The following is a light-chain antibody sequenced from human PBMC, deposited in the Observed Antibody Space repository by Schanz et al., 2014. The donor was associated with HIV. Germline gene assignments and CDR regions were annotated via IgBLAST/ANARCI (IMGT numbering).Light chain of an antibody. CDR2: GAS. V-gene: IGKV3-20*01. J-gene: IGKJ3*01. CDR3: QQYGSSPLFT. CDR1: QSVSSSY. Sequence: EIVLTQSPGTLSLSPGERATLSCRASQSVSSSYLAWYQQKPGQAPRLLIYGASNRATGIPARFSGSGSGTDFTLTISSLEPEDFAVYYCQQYGSSPLFTFGPGTKVDIK.